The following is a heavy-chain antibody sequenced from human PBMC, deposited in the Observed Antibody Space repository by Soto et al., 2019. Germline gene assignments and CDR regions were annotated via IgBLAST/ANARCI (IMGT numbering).Heavy chain of an antibody. Sequence: PGGSLRLSCEGTGFKMRRHSMNWVRQAPGSGLECVASISTSSSFIYYGDSVRGRFIIYRDNAKNSLDLQMDSLRVEDTAVYYCARENKDVNKSTSISSGFHGMDVCGQGITVTVSS. D-gene: IGHD2-2*01. CDR2: ISTSSSFI. J-gene: IGHJ6*02. CDR3: ARENKDVNKSTSISSGFHGMDV. CDR1: GFKMRRHS. V-gene: IGHV3-21*01.